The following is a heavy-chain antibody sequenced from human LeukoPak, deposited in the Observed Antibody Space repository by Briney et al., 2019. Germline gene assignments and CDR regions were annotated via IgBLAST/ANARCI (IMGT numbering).Heavy chain of an antibody. V-gene: IGHV4-38-2*01. Sequence: SEILSLTCAVSGYSISSGYYWGWIRQPPGKGLEWIGNIYHSGSIYYNPSLKSRVTISVNTSKNQFSLKLSSVTAADTAVYYCARLIVGTTYGDYWGQGTLVTVSS. CDR2: IYHSGSI. CDR1: GYSISSGYY. J-gene: IGHJ4*02. D-gene: IGHD1-26*01. CDR3: ARLIVGTTYGDY.